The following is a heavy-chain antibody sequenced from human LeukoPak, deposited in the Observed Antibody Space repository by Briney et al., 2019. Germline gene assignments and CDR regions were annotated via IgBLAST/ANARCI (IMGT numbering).Heavy chain of an antibody. J-gene: IGHJ4*02. CDR2: IRYDGYNK. CDR3: AKGGKYDILTGFRRSRLLGDY. V-gene: IGHV3-30*02. D-gene: IGHD3-9*01. CDR1: GFTFSNYG. Sequence: GGSLRLSCGASGFTFSNYGMHWVRQAPGTGLEWLAFIRYDGYNKYYADSVKGRFTISRDNSKNTLYLEMNGLRAEDTAVYYCAKGGKYDILTGFRRSRLLGDYWGQGTLVTVSS.